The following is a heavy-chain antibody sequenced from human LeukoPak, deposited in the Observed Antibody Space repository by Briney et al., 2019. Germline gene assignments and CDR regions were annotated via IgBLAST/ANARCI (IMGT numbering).Heavy chain of an antibody. D-gene: IGHD3-3*01. CDR3: AGMYYDFWVYDY. CDR2: IYYSGST. J-gene: IGHJ4*02. Sequence: PSETLSLTCTVSGGSISSYYWSWIRQPPGKGLEWIGYIYYSGSTNYNPSLKSRVTISVDTSKNQFSLKLSSVTAADTAVYYCAGMYYDFWVYDYWGQGTLVTVSS. CDR1: GGSISSYY. V-gene: IGHV4-59*01.